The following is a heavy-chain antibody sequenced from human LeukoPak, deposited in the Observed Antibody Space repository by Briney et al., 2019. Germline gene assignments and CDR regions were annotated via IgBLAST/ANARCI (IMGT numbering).Heavy chain of an antibody. CDR3: ARALYGGPLFGSGASDF. D-gene: IGHD3-10*01. Sequence: GGSLRLSCAASGFTFSSYWMHWVRQAPGKGLVWVSRINSDVSSTSYADSVRGRFTISRDNSKNTVYLQMNSLRAEDTAIYFCARALYGGPLFGSGASDFWGQGTLVTVSS. V-gene: IGHV3-74*01. CDR1: GFTFSSYW. CDR2: INSDVSST. J-gene: IGHJ4*02.